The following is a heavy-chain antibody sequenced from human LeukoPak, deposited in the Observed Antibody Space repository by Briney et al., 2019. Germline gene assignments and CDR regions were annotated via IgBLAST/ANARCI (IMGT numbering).Heavy chain of an antibody. CDR1: GGSISNSNYY. Sequence: SETLSLTCSVSGGSISNSNYYWDWIRQPPGKGLEWIGYIHYTGSIHYNPALKGRLTISVDTSKNQFALKMSSVTAADTAVFYCGRHGYSDYAIDSWGQGTLVTVSS. D-gene: IGHD5-12*01. CDR3: GRHGYSDYAIDS. CDR2: IHYTGSI. V-gene: IGHV4-39*01. J-gene: IGHJ5*01.